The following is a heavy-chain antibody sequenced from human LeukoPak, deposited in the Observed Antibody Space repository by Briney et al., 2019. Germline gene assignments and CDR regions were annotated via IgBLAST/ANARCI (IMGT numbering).Heavy chain of an antibody. V-gene: IGHV3-7*01. CDR3: ARDGDLGYYGSGSYRGNWFDP. CDR2: IKQEGSEK. CDR1: GFTFSSYW. Sequence: GGSLRLSCAASGFTFSSYWMSWVRQASGKGLEWVANIKQEGSEKYYVDSVKGRFTISRDNAKNSLYLQMNSLRAEDTAVYYCARDGDLGYYGSGSYRGNWFDPWGQGTLVTVSS. D-gene: IGHD3-10*01. J-gene: IGHJ5*02.